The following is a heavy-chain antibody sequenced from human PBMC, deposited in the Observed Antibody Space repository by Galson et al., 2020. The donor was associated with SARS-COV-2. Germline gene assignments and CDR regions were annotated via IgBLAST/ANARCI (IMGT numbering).Heavy chain of an antibody. CDR3: ARDPLRITMFRGVPPAWFDP. D-gene: IGHD3-10*01. CDR1: GFTFSDYY. V-gene: IGHV3-11*04. CDR2: ISSSGSTL. Sequence: NSGGSLRLSCAASGFTFSDYYMSWIRQAPGKGLEWVSYISSSGSTLYYADSVKGRFTISRDNAKNSLYLQMNSLRAEDTAVYYCARDPLRITMFRGVPPAWFDPWGQGTLVTVSS. J-gene: IGHJ5*02.